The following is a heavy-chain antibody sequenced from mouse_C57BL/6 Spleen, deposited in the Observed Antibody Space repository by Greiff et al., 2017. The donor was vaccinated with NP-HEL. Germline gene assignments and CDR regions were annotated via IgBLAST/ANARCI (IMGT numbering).Heavy chain of an antibody. CDR1: GYTFTSYW. V-gene: IGHV1-59*01. J-gene: IGHJ4*01. CDR2: IAPSDSYT. CDR3: ARGDDDDDGAMDY. Sequence: QVQLQQPGAELVRPGTSVKLSCKASGYTFTSYWMHWVKQRPGQGLEWIGVIAPSDSYTNYNQKFKGKGTLTVDTSSSTAYMQRSSLTSEDSAVYYCARGDDDDDGAMDYWGQGNSVNVAS. D-gene: IGHD2-4*01.